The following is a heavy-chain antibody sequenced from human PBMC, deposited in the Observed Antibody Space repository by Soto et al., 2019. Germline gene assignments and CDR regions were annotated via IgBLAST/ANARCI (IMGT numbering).Heavy chain of an antibody. J-gene: IGHJ2*01. V-gene: IGHV1-18*01. CDR2: ISTYNGNT. D-gene: IGHD3-9*01. Sequence: QVQLVQSGAEVKKPGASVKVSCKASGYTFTSYGISWVRQAPGQGLEWMGWISTYNGNTNYAQKLQGRVTMXXDTATSTAYMELRSLRSDDTAVYYCARVDYDILTEYWYFELWGRGTLVTVSS. CDR3: ARVDYDILTEYWYFEL. CDR1: GYTFTSYG.